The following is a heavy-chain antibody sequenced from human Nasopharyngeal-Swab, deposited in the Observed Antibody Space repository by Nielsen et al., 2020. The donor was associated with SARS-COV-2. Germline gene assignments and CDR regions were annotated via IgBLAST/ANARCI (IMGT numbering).Heavy chain of an antibody. CDR2: IWYDGSNK. CDR3: ASSGYYYDSSGLEGWFDP. CDR1: GFTFSSYG. Sequence: SLRLSCAASGFTFSSYGMHWVRQAPGKGLEWVAVIWYDGSNKYYADSVKGRFTISRDNSKNTLYLQMNSLRAEDTAVYYCASSGYYYDSSGLEGWFDPWGQGTLVTVSS. J-gene: IGHJ5*02. D-gene: IGHD3-22*01. V-gene: IGHV3-33*01.